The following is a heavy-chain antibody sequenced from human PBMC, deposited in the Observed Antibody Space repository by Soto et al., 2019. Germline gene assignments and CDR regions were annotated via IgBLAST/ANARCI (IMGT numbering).Heavy chain of an antibody. CDR3: AKGLLNGRWYAAD. D-gene: IGHD6-13*01. J-gene: IGHJ4*02. CDR2: ITKTGDT. Sequence: EVHLLESGGVLVQPGASLRLSCETSGFTFSNCVMTWVRQAPGKGLEWVSVITKTGDTDYADSVKGRFTISRDNSKNTVYLQMNSLRAEDTAVYYCAKGLLNGRWYAADWGQVTLVTVSS. CDR1: GFTFSNCV. V-gene: IGHV3-23*01.